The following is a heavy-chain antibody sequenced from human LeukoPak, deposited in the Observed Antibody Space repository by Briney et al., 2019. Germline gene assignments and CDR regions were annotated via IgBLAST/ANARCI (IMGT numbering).Heavy chain of an antibody. CDR1: GGSISSGSYY. Sequence: SETLSLTCTVSGGSISSGSYYWSWIRQPAGKGLEWIGLIYTSGSTNYNPSLKSRVTISVDTSKNQFSLKLSSVTVADTAVYYCARELYSSSPRTDYWGQGTLVTVSS. D-gene: IGHD6-6*01. V-gene: IGHV4-61*02. J-gene: IGHJ4*02. CDR3: ARELYSSSPRTDY. CDR2: IYTSGST.